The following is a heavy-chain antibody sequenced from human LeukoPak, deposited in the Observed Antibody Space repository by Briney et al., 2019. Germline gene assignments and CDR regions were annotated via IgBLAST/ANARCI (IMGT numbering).Heavy chain of an antibody. CDR1: GFTFSSYG. CDR2: IWYDGRNA. D-gene: IGHD2-15*01. Sequence: GGSLRLSCAASGFTFSSYGMHWVRQAPGKGLEWVAVIWYDGRNAYYADSVKGRFTLSRDNFKNTLYLQMNSLRAEGTAVYYCARSPDGGSFDYWGQGTLVTVSS. CDR3: ARSPDGGSFDY. J-gene: IGHJ4*02. V-gene: IGHV3-33*01.